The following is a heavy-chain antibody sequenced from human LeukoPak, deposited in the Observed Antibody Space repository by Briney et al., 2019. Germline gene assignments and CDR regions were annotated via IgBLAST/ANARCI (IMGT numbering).Heavy chain of an antibody. V-gene: IGHV3-53*01. J-gene: IGHJ3*02. D-gene: IGHD6-19*01. CDR1: GFTVSSNS. CDR3: ARVKKYSSGWLNAFDI. Sequence: PGGSLRLSCTVSGFTVSSNSMSWVRQAPGKGLERVSFIYSDNTHYSDSVKGRFTISRDNSKNTLYLQMNSLRAEDTALYYCARVKKYSSGWLNAFDIWGQGTMVTVSS. CDR2: IYSDNT.